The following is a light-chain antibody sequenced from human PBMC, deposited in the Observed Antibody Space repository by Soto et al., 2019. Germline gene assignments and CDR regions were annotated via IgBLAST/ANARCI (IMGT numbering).Light chain of an antibody. Sequence: EIVLTQSPGTLSLSPGERATLSCRASHGVSANYLAWYQQKPGQAPRLLIYGASSRATGIPNRFSGSGSGTDFTLTISGLEPEDFAVYYCQQYGNSPRTFGQGTKLEIK. CDR3: QQYGNSPRT. CDR1: HGVSANY. V-gene: IGKV3-20*01. J-gene: IGKJ2*01. CDR2: GAS.